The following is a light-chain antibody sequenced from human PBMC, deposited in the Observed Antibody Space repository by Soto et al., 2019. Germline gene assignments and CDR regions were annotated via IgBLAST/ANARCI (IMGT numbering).Light chain of an antibody. CDR1: QTINNW. CDR3: QHYNSYPWT. CDR2: HAS. J-gene: IGKJ1*01. Sequence: DIQMTQSPSTLSASIGDRVTITCRASQTINNWLAWYQQKPGKAPNLLAYHASNLETGVPSRFSGSAFGTEFTLTISSLQPDDFATYYCQHYNSYPWTVGQGTKVEIK. V-gene: IGKV1-5*01.